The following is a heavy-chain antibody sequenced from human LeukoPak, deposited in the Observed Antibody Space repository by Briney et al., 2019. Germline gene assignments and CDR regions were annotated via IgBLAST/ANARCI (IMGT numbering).Heavy chain of an antibody. D-gene: IGHD5-24*01. CDR1: GFIFRDYS. CDR3: ARDHNYAFDN. J-gene: IGHJ4*02. CDR2: IGIDSGNA. Sequence: GGSLRHSCVASGFIFRDYSMNWVRQAPGKGLEWISYIGIDSGNAKYADSVKGRFTISGDNAKNSLYLQMNSLRVEDTAVYYCARDHNYAFDNWGQGTLVTVSS. V-gene: IGHV3-48*04.